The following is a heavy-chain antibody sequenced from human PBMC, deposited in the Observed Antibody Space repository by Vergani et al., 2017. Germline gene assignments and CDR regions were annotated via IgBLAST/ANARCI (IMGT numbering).Heavy chain of an antibody. V-gene: IGHV1-2*02. CDR2: INPHNGGA. Sequence: QVQLVQSGAEVKKPGASVKVSCKASGYTFSTYGISWVRQAPGQGLEWMGWINPHNGGANYAQTFQGRVTMTRDTSISTVYMELSRLRFDDTALYYCARDWGGYTYCHYYFDFWGQGTLVNVSS. CDR1: GYTFSTYG. D-gene: IGHD5-18*01. J-gene: IGHJ4*02. CDR3: ARDWGGYTYCHYYFDF.